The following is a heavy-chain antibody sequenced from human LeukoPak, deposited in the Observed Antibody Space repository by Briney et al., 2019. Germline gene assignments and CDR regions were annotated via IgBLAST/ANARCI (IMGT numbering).Heavy chain of an antibody. CDR2: ISWNSGSI. D-gene: IGHD6-19*01. J-gene: IGHJ4*02. Sequence: GRSLRLSCAASGFTFDDYAMHWVRQAPGKGLEWVSGISWNSGSIGYADSVKGRFTISRDNAKNSLYLQMNSLRAEDTALYYCAKSPVIAVARRGPFDYWGQGTLVTVSS. V-gene: IGHV3-9*01. CDR3: AKSPVIAVARRGPFDY. CDR1: GFTFDDYA.